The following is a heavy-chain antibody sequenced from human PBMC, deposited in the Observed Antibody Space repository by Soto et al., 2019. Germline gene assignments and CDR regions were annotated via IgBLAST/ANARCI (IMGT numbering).Heavy chain of an antibody. Sequence: SETLSLTCTVSGGSISSYYWSWIRQPPGKGLEWIGYIYYSGSTNYNPSLKSRVTISVDTSKNQFSLKLSSVTAADTAVYYCARLRSRITILGAAPFDPCGQGTLVTVSS. J-gene: IGHJ5*02. V-gene: IGHV4-59*01. D-gene: IGHD3-3*01. CDR2: IYYSGST. CDR1: GGSISSYY. CDR3: ARLRSRITILGAAPFDP.